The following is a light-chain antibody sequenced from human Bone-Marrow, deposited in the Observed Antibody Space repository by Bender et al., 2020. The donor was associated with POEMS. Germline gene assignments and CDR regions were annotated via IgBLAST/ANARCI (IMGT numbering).Light chain of an antibody. CDR2: EVS. J-gene: IGLJ1*01. V-gene: IGLV2-8*01. CDR1: SSDVGGYNY. Sequence: QSALTQPPSASGSPGQSVTISCTGTSSDVGGYNYVSWYQHHPGKAPKLMIYEVSNRPSGVSNRFSGSKSGNTASLTISGLQAEDEGDYYCCSYAGSDTFVFGAGTKVTVL. CDR3: CSYAGSDTFV.